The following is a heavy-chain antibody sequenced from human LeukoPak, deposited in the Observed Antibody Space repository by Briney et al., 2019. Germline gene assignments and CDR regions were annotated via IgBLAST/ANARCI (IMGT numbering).Heavy chain of an antibody. CDR1: GFTFSDYY. V-gene: IGHV3-11*01. Sequence: GGSLRLSCAASGFTFSDYYMSWIRQAPGKGLEWVSYISSSGSTIYYADSVKGRFTISRDNAKNSLYLQMNSLRAEDTAVYYCARGRGFGELSPSDYYYYYMDVWGKGTTVTISS. CDR2: ISSSGSTI. CDR3: ARGRGFGELSPSDYYYYYMDV. D-gene: IGHD3-10*01. J-gene: IGHJ6*03.